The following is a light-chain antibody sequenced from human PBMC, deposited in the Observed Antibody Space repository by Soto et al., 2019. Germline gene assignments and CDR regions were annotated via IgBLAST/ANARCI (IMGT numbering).Light chain of an antibody. CDR2: AAS. Sequence: IQVTQSPSSLSASVGDRVPIACRARQSISSYVNWYQQKPGKAPKLLIYAASSLQSGVPSRFSGSGSGTDFTLTISSLQPEDFATYYCQQSYSTPRTFGQGTKVDIK. CDR1: QSISSY. V-gene: IGKV1-39*01. J-gene: IGKJ1*01. CDR3: QQSYSTPRT.